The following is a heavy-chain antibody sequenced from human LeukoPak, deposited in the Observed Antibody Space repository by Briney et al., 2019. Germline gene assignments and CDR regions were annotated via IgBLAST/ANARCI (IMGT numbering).Heavy chain of an antibody. CDR2: IPYDGSNR. CDR1: GFAFSRHG. CDR3: AKGVGGSANYYYMDV. V-gene: IGHV3-30*02. J-gene: IGHJ6*03. D-gene: IGHD3-10*01. Sequence: GGSLRLSCAASGFAFSRHGIHRVRQAPGKGLEWVAFIPYDGSNRFYADSVKGRFTISRDNSKNTLDLQMNSLRVEDTAVYYCAKGVGGSANYYYMDVWGKGTTVTVSS.